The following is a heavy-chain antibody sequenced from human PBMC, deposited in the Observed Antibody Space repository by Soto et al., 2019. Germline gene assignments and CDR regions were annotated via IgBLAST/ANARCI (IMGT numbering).Heavy chain of an antibody. CDR3: ARYGRYSSSWYNIDY. CDR1: GYTFTGYY. V-gene: IGHV1-2*02. CDR2: INPNSGGT. D-gene: IGHD6-13*01. Sequence: ASVKVSCKASGYTFTGYYMHWVRQAPGQGLEWMGWINPNSGGTNYAQKFQGRVTMTRDTSISTAYMELSRLRSDDTDVYYCARYGRYSSSWYNIDYWGKGTLVTVSS. J-gene: IGHJ4*02.